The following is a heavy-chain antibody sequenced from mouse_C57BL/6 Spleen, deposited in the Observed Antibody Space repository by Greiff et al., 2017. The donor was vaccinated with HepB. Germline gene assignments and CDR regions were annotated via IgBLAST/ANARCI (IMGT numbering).Heavy chain of an antibody. CDR1: GYTFTDYN. CDR3: AREGRWDYFDY. CDR2: INPNNGGT. D-gene: IGHD2-3*01. Sequence: SGPELVKPGASVKMSCKASGYTFTDYNMHWVKQSHGKSLEWIGYINPNNGGTSYNQKFKGKATLTVNKSSSTAYMELRSLTSEDSAVYYCAREGRWDYFDYWGQGTTLTVSS. J-gene: IGHJ2*01. V-gene: IGHV1-22*01.